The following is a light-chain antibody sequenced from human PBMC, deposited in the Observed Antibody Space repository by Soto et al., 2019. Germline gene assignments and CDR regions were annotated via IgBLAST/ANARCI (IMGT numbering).Light chain of an antibody. CDR1: QSLLHSGGHNF. J-gene: IGKJ4*01. V-gene: IGKV2-28*01. CDR2: LGS. Sequence: DIVMTQSPVSLPVTPGEPASISCRASQSLLHSGGHNFLDWYLQKPGQSPQVLIYLGSNRASGVPDRFSGSGSGPDFTLEISRVEAEDVGVYYCMQTLQTPLTFGGGTKVEIK. CDR3: MQTLQTPLT.